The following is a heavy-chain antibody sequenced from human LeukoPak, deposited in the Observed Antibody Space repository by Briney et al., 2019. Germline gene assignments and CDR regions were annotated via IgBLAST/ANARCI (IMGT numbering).Heavy chain of an antibody. CDR2: IKQDGSEK. V-gene: IGHV3-7*01. D-gene: IGHD6-13*01. CDR1: GFTFSSYW. Sequence: GGSLRLSCAASGFTFSSYWMSWVRQAPGKGLEWVANIKQDGSEKYYVDSVKGRFTISRDNAKNSLYLQMNSLRAEDTAVYYCARDRWGAAAGAPDYWGQGTLVTVSS. J-gene: IGHJ4*02. CDR3: ARDRWGAAAGAPDY.